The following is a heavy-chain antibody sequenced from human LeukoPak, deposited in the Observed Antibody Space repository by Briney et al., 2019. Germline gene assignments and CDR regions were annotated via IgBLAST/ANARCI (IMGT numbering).Heavy chain of an antibody. CDR3: ARHAARLATPKSGAFDI. V-gene: IGHV4-34*01. Sequence: SETLSLTCAVYGGSFSGYYWSWIRQPPGKGLEWIGEINHSGSTNYNPSLKSRVTISVDTSKNQFSLKLSSVTAADTAVYYCARHAARLATPKSGAFDIWGQGTMVTVSS. CDR1: GGSFSGYY. J-gene: IGHJ3*02. D-gene: IGHD5-24*01. CDR2: INHSGST.